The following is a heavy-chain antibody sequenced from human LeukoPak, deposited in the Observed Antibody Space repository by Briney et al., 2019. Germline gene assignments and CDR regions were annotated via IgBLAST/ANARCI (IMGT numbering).Heavy chain of an antibody. V-gene: IGHV3-21*01. Sequence: PGGSLRLSCAASGFTFTTLNMNWVRQSPGKGLEWVSCISSSSDYIYYADSVKGRFTISRDNSRNSLYLQMNSLRAEDTAVYYCAGRDYGDYFFDSWGQGTLVTVSS. D-gene: IGHD4-17*01. CDR3: AGRDYGDYFFDS. J-gene: IGHJ4*02. CDR1: GFTFTTLN. CDR2: ISSSSDYI.